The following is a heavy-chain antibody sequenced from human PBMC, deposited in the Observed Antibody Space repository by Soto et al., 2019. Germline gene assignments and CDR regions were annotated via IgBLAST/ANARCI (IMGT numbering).Heavy chain of an antibody. CDR3: ARQYYDFWSGYHYWYFDL. CDR1: GGTFSSYA. Sequence: SVKVSCKASGGTFSSYAISWVRQAPGQGLEWMGGIIPIFGTANYAQKSQGRVTITADESTSTAYMELNSLRAEDTAVYYCARQYYDFWSGYHYWYFDLWGRGTLVTVSS. D-gene: IGHD3-3*01. J-gene: IGHJ2*01. CDR2: IIPIFGTA. V-gene: IGHV1-69*13.